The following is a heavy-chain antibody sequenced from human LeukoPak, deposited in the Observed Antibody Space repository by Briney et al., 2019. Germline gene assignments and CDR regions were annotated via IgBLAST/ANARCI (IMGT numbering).Heavy chain of an antibody. V-gene: IGHV3-48*03. J-gene: IGHJ6*04. CDR1: GFTFSSYE. Sequence: PGGSLRLSCAASGFTFSSYEMNWVRQAPGKGLEWVSYISSSGSTIYYADPVKGRFTISRDNAKNSLYLQMNSLRAEDTAVYYCARDRNYYYYGMDVWGKGTTVTVSS. CDR2: ISSSGSTI. CDR3: ARDRNYYYYGMDV.